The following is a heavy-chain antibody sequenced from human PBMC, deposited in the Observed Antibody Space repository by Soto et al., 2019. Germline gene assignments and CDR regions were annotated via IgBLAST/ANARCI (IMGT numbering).Heavy chain of an antibody. D-gene: IGHD2-8*02. J-gene: IGHJ2*01. CDR1: GFTFDTYT. CDR2: ISATTTYK. V-gene: IGHV3-21*01. CDR3: ARGSASKSGHLWYFDL. Sequence: EVQVVESGGGLVKPGGSLRLSCTASGFTFDTYTMNWLRQSPGRGLEWVSSISATTTYKYYAASVEGRFTISRNNAKKSLYLQTNSLGAEDTAVYYWARGSASKSGHLWYFDLWGRGTLVTVSS.